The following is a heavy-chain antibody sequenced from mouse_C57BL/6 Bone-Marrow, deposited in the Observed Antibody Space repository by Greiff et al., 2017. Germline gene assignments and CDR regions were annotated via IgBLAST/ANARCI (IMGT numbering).Heavy chain of an antibody. D-gene: IGHD4-1*01. Sequence: VQLQQSGAELVKPGASVKISCKASGYAFSSYWMNWVKQRPGKGLEWIGQIYPGDGDTNYNGKFKGKATLTADKSSSTAYMLLSSLTSEYSAVYFGASWNWVYVAYWGQGTTLTVSS. J-gene: IGHJ2*01. V-gene: IGHV1-80*01. CDR3: ASWNWVYVAY. CDR1: GYAFSSYW. CDR2: IYPGDGDT.